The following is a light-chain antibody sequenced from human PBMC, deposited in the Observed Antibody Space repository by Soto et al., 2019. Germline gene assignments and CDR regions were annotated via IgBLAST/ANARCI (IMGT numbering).Light chain of an antibody. V-gene: IGKV3-20*01. CDR1: QSVSNSN. CDR3: QQYGSSPRT. Sequence: ATLALSPGERATLACRPSQSVSNSNLAWYQQKPGQAPRLLIYGASSRATGIPDRFSGSGSGTDFTLTISRLEPEDFAVYYCQQYGSSPRTFGQGTKV. CDR2: GAS. J-gene: IGKJ1*01.